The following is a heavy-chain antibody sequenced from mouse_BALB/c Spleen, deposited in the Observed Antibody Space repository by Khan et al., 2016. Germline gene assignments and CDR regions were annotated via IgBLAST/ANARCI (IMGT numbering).Heavy chain of an antibody. CDR2: ISSGGSS. V-gene: IGHV5-6-5*01. CDR1: GFTFSSYA. CDR3: ATKVYYFDY. J-gene: IGHJ2*01. Sequence: EVELVESGGGLVKPGGSLKLSCAASGFTFSSYAMSWVRQTPEKRLEWVASISSGGSSFYPDILKARFTISRDNARNILYLQMSSLRSEDTVMYFSATKVYYFDYWGQGTTLTVSS.